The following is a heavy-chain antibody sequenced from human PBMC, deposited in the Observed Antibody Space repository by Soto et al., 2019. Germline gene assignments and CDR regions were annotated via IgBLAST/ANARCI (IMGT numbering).Heavy chain of an antibody. CDR1: GFMFTNHG. J-gene: IGHJ4*02. CDR2: IWSDGNKR. CDR3: AREIAAAGPTPYGY. Sequence: PGGSLRLSCAASGFMFTNHGMHWVRQAPGKGLEWVAVIWSDGNKRYYADSVKGRFTISRDNSKNTLYLQMNSLRAEDTAVYYCAREIAAAGPTPYGYWGQGTLVTVSS. D-gene: IGHD6-13*01. V-gene: IGHV3-33*01.